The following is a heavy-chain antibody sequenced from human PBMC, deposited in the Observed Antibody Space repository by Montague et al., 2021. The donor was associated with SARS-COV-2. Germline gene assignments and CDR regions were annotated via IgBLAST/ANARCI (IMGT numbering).Heavy chain of an antibody. D-gene: IGHD3-22*01. CDR1: GASVSSGSSY. J-gene: IGHJ4*02. CDR3: ARVGYESVGYYCHYPD. Sequence: SETLSLTCTVSGASVSSGSSYWNWIRQPPGKGLEWIGYISYSGSTYYSPSLKSRVTISVDTSKNQLSLKVISATAADTAVYYCARVGYESVGYYCHYPDWGQGTLVAVSS. V-gene: IGHV4-61*01. CDR2: ISYSGST.